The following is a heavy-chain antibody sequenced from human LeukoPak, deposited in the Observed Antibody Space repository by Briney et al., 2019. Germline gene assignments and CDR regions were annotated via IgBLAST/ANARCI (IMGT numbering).Heavy chain of an antibody. CDR2: IYPGDSDT. V-gene: IGHV5-51*01. CDR1: GYSFTSYW. CDR3: ARFIVGATRHFDY. J-gene: IGHJ4*02. Sequence: GESLKISCKGSGYSFTSYWIGWVRPMPGKGLEWMWIIYPGDSDTRYSPSFQGQVTISADKSISTAYLQWSSLKASDTAMYYCARFIVGATRHFDYWGQGTLVTVSS. D-gene: IGHD1-26*01.